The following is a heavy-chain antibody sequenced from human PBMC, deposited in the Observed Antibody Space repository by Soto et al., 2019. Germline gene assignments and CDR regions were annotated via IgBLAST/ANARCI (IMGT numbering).Heavy chain of an antibody. CDR2: ISGRGRNT. D-gene: IGHD3-3*01. CDR1: GFTFSGYA. V-gene: IGHV3-23*01. Sequence: GGSLRLSCAASGFTFSGYAMSWVRQAPGKGLEWLSSISGRGRNTYYADSVKGRFTISRDNAKNTLYLQMNSLRAEDTAMYYYVKDSLFFDCCYVLDVWGQGTMVTVSS. CDR3: VKDSLFFDCCYVLDV. J-gene: IGHJ6*02.